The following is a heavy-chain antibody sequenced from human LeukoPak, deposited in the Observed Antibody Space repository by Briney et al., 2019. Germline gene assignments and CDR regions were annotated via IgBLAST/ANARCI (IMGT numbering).Heavy chain of an antibody. J-gene: IGHJ3*02. CDR3: AREPSRFHAFDI. V-gene: IGHV4-34*01. CDR2: INHSGST. CDR1: GGSFSGYY. D-gene: IGHD2-2*01. Sequence: SETLSLTCAVYGGSFSGYYWSWIRQPPGKGLEWIGEINHSGSTNYNPSLKSRVTISVDTSKNQFSLKLSSVTAADTAVYYCAREPSRFHAFDIWGQGTMVTVSS.